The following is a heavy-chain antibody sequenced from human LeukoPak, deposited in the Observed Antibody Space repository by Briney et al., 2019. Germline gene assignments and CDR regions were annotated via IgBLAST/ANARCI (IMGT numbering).Heavy chain of an antibody. CDR3: VRGRYCSGGGCYFDY. J-gene: IGHJ4*02. CDR1: GFTFSSNS. D-gene: IGHD2-15*01. V-gene: IGHV3-48*02. Sequence: GGSLRLSCAASGFTFSSNSMNWVRQAPGKGLEWISIIMSGSGTVIYADSVKGRFTISRDNAKNSLYLQMNSLTDEDTAVYYCVRGRYCSGGGCYFDYWGQGTQVTVSS. CDR2: IMSGSGTV.